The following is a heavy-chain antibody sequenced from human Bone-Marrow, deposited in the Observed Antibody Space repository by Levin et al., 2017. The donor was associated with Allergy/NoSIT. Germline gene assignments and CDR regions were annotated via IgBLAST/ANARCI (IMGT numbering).Heavy chain of an antibody. J-gene: IGHJ4*02. CDR1: GFTVSSSY. CDR2: IYGDGRT. D-gene: IGHD5-24*01. V-gene: IGHV3-53*01. CDR3: GREGSGAGWRYIDC. Sequence: GESLKISCAASGFTVSSSYVSWVRQAPGKGLEWVSIIYGDGRTFYGDSVRGRCIISRDNSENTLYLQMNSLRAEDTAMYYCGREGSGAGWRYIDCWGQGTLVPVSS.